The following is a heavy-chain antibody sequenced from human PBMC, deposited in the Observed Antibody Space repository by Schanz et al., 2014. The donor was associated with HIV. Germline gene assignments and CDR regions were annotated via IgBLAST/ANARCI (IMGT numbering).Heavy chain of an antibody. CDR3: ARGQDWPGPQLDH. J-gene: IGHJ5*02. Sequence: QVQEVQSGRETKKPGDSVKVSCRTSGYGFTGFGITWVRQAPGQGLDWMGWISPYNGDRKYDRKIQGRVTLTTDTSTNTAYMELRSLRSDDTAVYYCARGQDWPGPQLDHWGHGTLVIVSS. CDR1: GYGFTGFG. V-gene: IGHV1-18*01. D-gene: IGHD3-9*01. CDR2: ISPYNGDR.